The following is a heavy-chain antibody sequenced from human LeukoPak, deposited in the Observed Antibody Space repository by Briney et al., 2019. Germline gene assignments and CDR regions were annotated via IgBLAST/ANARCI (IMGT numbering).Heavy chain of an antibody. Sequence: SETLSLTFAVYGGSFSNYYWSWIRQPPGKGLECIGEINDSGRTNYNPSLMSRVTVSVDTSKKQFSLRLTSVTATDTAVYYCARRWNYGRNYYIDVWGKGATVSVSS. CDR3: ARRWNYGRNYYIDV. CDR2: INDSGRT. V-gene: IGHV4-34*01. J-gene: IGHJ6*03. D-gene: IGHD1-7*01. CDR1: GGSFSNYY.